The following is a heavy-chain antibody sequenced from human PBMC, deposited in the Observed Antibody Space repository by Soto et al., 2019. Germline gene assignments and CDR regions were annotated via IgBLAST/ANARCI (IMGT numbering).Heavy chain of an antibody. D-gene: IGHD6-19*01. CDR2: IYHSGST. Sequence: SETLSLTCTVSGGSISSGDYYWSWVRQPPGKGLEWIGEIYHSGSTNYNPSLKSRVTISVDKSKNQFSLKLSSVTAADTAVYYCARDPWQWLVGDYYYYGMDVWGQGTTVTVSS. J-gene: IGHJ6*02. CDR1: GGSISSGDYY. CDR3: ARDPWQWLVGDYYYYGMDV. V-gene: IGHV4-4*02.